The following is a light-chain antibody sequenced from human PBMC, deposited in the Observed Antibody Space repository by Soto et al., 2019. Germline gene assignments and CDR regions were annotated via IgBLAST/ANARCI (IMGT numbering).Light chain of an antibody. J-gene: IGKJ1*01. Sequence: DIQMTQSPSSLSASVGDRVTITCRASQSISSYLNWYQQKPGKAPKLLIFAASSLESGVPSRFSGRGSGKEFTLTISSLQPDDFATYYCQQYNSYSTFGQGTKWIS. V-gene: IGKV1-5*01. CDR2: AAS. CDR1: QSISSY. CDR3: QQYNSYST.